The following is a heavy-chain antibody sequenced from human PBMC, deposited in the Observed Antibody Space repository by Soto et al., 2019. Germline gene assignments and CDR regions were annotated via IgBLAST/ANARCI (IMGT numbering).Heavy chain of an antibody. Sequence: QITLKESAPTLVKPTQTLTLTCTFSGFSLSTSGVGVGWIRQPPGKALECLALIYWDDDKRYNPSLNSTLTITMDTSQNQVVLTMTNMDPVDTGTHYCAHRLQSGYYCNGGTFNYWGQGALVTVSS. CDR2: IYWDDDK. J-gene: IGHJ4*02. CDR3: AHRLQSGYYCNGGTFNY. V-gene: IGHV2-5*02. CDR1: GFSLSTSGVG. D-gene: IGHD3-22*01.